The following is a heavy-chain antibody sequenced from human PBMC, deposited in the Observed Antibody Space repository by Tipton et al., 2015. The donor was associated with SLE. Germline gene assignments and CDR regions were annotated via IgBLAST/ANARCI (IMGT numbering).Heavy chain of an antibody. CDR1: GGSVNSGSFY. CDR2: IYYSGST. V-gene: IGHV4-31*03. J-gene: IGHJ3*02. D-gene: IGHD5-24*01. Sequence: TLSLTCTVSGGSVNSGSFYWSWIRQHPGKGREWIGYIYYSGSTYYNPSLKSRVSLSLDPSKNQISLNLTSVSAADTAVYYCARARMALDIWGQGTVVTVSS. CDR3: ARARMALDI.